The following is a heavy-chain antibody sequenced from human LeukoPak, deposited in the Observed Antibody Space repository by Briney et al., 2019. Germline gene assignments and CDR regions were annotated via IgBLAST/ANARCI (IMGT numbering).Heavy chain of an antibody. V-gene: IGHV4-30-2*01. Sequence: PSETLSLTCAVSGGSISSGGYSWSWIRQPPGKGLEWIGYIYHSGSTYYNPSLKSRVTISVDRSKNQFSLKLSSVTAADTAVYYCARVSITYYYYGMDVWGQGTTVTVSS. J-gene: IGHJ6*02. CDR1: GGSISSGGYS. CDR3: ARVSITYYYYGMDV. CDR2: IYHSGST. D-gene: IGHD1-14*01.